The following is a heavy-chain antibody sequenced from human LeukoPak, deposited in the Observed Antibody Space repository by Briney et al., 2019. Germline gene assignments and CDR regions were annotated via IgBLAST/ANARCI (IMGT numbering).Heavy chain of an antibody. CDR2: ISESGSGT. Sequence: PGGSLRLSCAASGFTFSSYAMSWVRQAPGKGLEWVSAISESGSGTYYADSVKGRFTISRDNSKDTLSLQMNSLRAEDTAVYYCAKGIAQGYTFGSIEQDYWGQGTLVTVSS. V-gene: IGHV3-23*01. CDR3: AKGIAQGYTFGSIEQDY. D-gene: IGHD5-18*01. J-gene: IGHJ4*02. CDR1: GFTFSSYA.